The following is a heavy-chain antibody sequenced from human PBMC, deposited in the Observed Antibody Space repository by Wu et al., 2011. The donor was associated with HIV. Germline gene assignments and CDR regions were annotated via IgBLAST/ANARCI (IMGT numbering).Heavy chain of an antibody. J-gene: IGHJ3*02. CDR1: GYTFTSYG. Sequence: QVKLVQSGAEVKKPGASVKVSCKASGYTFTSYGISWVRQAPGQGLEWIGWISTYNGKTNSAQKVQGRVTMTTDTSTNTVHMELRSLRSDDTAIYFCASVTCNRDHCYFPYLGDAFNIWGQGTKVTVSS. V-gene: IGHV1-18*01. D-gene: IGHD2/OR15-2a*01. CDR3: ASVTCNRDHCYFPYLGDAFNI. CDR2: ISTYNGKT.